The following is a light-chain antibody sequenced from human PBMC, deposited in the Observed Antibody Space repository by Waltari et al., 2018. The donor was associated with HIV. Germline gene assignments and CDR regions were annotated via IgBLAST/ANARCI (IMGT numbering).Light chain of an antibody. V-gene: IGLV1-44*01. CDR2: SNN. J-gene: IGLJ3*02. Sequence: QSVLTQPPSASGTPGQRVTIPCSGSSSNIGSNPATWYQQLPGTAPKLLMDSNNQRPSGVPDRFSGSKSGTSASLVISGLQSEDEGDYYCAAWDDSLKGVFGGGTKLTVL. CDR3: AAWDDSLKGV. CDR1: SSNIGSNP.